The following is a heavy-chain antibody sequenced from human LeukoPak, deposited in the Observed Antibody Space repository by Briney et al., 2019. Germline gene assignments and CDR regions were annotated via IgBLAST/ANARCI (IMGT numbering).Heavy chain of an antibody. CDR3: ARLDGSIAAPFEY. CDR1: GGSISSNAYY. CDR2: IYSSVST. Sequence: PSETLSLTCTVSGGSISSNAYYWAWIRQPPGKGLEWIGSIYSSVSTYYNPSLKSRVSTSVDTSKNQFSLKLSSVTAADTAVYYCARLDGSIAAPFEYWGQGTLVTVSS. J-gene: IGHJ4*02. V-gene: IGHV4-39*01. D-gene: IGHD6-6*01.